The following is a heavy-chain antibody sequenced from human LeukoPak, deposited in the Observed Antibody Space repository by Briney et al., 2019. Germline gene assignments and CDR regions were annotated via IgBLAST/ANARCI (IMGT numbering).Heavy chain of an antibody. CDR3: ARAGWIITRGIDY. CDR1: GYSISRGYY. V-gene: IGHV4-38-2*01. CDR2: IYHTGRT. D-gene: IGHD2-2*03. J-gene: IGHJ4*02. Sequence: SETLSLTCGVSGYSISRGYYWAWIRQPPGKGLDWIGTIYHTGRTSSTASLGSRVTLSVDASKNAFSLNLNSVTAAETAVYYCARAGWIITRGIDYWGQGALVTVSS.